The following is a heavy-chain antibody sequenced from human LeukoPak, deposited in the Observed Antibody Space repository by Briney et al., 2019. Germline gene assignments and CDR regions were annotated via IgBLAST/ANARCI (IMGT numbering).Heavy chain of an antibody. CDR3: ARDRSYYDSSGLRVDAFDI. CDR2: ISSSSSYI. V-gene: IGHV3-21*01. CDR1: GFTFSSYA. J-gene: IGHJ3*02. D-gene: IGHD3-22*01. Sequence: PGGSLRLSCAASGFTFSSYAMSWVRQAPGKGLEWVSSISSSSSYIYYADSVKGRFTISRDDAKNSLYLQMNRLRAEDTAVYYCARDRSYYDSSGLRVDAFDIWGQGTMVTVSS.